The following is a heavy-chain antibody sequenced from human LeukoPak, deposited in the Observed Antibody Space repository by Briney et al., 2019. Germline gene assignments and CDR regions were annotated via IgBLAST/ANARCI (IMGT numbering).Heavy chain of an antibody. Sequence: PGGSLRLSCAASGFTFSKYAMSWVRQAPGKGLVWVSRINSDGSSTSYADSVKGRFTISRDNAKNTLYLQMNSLRAEDTAVYYCARELVRGVIHYYYYGMDVWGQGTTVTVSS. D-gene: IGHD3-10*01. CDR2: INSDGSST. CDR3: ARELVRGVIHYYYYGMDV. J-gene: IGHJ6*02. CDR1: GFTFSKYA. V-gene: IGHV3-74*01.